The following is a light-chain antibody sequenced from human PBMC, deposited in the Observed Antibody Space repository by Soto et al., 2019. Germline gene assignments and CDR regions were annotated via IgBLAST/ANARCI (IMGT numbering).Light chain of an antibody. J-gene: IGKJ4*01. V-gene: IGKV1-27*01. CDR1: QSISVY. Sequence: DIQMTQSSSSLSASLGDRVTITCRASQSISVYLAWFQQKPGKVPKLLIYAASTLQSGVPSRFSGSGSGTDFTLTISSLQPEDVATYYCQKYNSAPLTFGGGTKVEIK. CDR2: AAS. CDR3: QKYNSAPLT.